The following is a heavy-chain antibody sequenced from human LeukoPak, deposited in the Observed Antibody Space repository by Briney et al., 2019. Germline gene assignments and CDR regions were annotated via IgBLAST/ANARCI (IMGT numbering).Heavy chain of an antibody. CDR1: GGSFSGYY. CDR2: INHSGST. CDR3: ARDPGYSYGYDYYYYYMDV. D-gene: IGHD5-18*01. V-gene: IGHV4-34*01. Sequence: SETLSLTCAVYGGSFSGYYWSWIRQPPGKGLEWIGEINHSGSTNYNPSLKSRVTISVDKSKNQFSLKLSSVTAADTAVYYCARDPGYSYGYDYYYYYMDVWGKGTTVTVSS. J-gene: IGHJ6*03.